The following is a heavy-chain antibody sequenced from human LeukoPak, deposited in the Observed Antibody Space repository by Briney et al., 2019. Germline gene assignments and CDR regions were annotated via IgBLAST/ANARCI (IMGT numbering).Heavy chain of an antibody. J-gene: IGHJ5*02. CDR1: GYTFTGYS. CDR3: ARDRLLGWFDP. Sequence: ASVKVSCKASGYTFTGYSIHWVRQAPGQGLEWMGWINPNSGGRNYAQKFQGRVTMTRDTSISTAYMELTRLRSDDTAVYYCARDRLLGWFDPWGQGTLVTVSS. CDR2: INPNSGGR. V-gene: IGHV1-2*02.